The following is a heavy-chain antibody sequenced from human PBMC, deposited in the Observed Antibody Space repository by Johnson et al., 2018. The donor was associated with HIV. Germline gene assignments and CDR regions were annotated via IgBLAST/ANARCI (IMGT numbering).Heavy chain of an antibody. V-gene: IGHV3-30*03. Sequence: QMLLVECGGGVVQPGRSLRLSCAASGFTFSSYGMHWVRQAPGKGLEWVAVISYDGSNKYYADSVKGRFTVSRDNSKNTVYLQMNSLRAEDTAVYYCARDAGVDDAFDIWGQGTMVTVSS. J-gene: IGHJ3*02. CDR2: ISYDGSNK. CDR1: GFTFSSYG. CDR3: ARDAGVDDAFDI. D-gene: IGHD3-3*01.